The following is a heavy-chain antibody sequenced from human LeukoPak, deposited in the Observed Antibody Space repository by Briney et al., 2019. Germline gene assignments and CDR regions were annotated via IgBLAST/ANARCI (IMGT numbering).Heavy chain of an antibody. J-gene: IGHJ4*02. Sequence: ASVKVSCKASGYTFTDYYIRWVRQAPGRGLEWMGRINPNSGLTNYVQKFQDRVTMTRDTSISTAYMELYRLRSDDTAVYYCARDPYRAPAASSPTYWGQGTLVTVSS. CDR2: INPNSGLT. D-gene: IGHD6-13*01. CDR3: ARDPYRAPAASSPTY. V-gene: IGHV1-2*06. CDR1: GYTFTDYY.